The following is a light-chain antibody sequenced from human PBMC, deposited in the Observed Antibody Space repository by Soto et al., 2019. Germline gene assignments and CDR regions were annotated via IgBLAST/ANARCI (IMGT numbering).Light chain of an antibody. CDR2: GAS. V-gene: IGKV3-15*01. Sequence: EIVMTQSPATLSVSPGERATLSCRASQSVSSNLAWSQQKPGQAPSLLIYGASTRATGIPARYSGSGSGTEFTLPISSLQSEDFAVYYCQQYNNWPPPLTFGGGTKVEIK. J-gene: IGKJ4*01. CDR1: QSVSSN. CDR3: QQYNNWPPPLT.